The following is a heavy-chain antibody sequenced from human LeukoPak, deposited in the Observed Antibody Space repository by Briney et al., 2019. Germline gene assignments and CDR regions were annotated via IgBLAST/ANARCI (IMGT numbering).Heavy chain of an antibody. Sequence: GGSLRLSCAASGFTVSSYYMSWVRQAPGKGLEWVSVIYSGGSTYYADSVKGRFTISRDNSKNTLYPQMNSLRAEDTAVYYCAGSDYGDYGPHADYWGQGTLVTVSS. J-gene: IGHJ4*02. CDR1: GFTVSSYY. D-gene: IGHD4-17*01. CDR3: AGSDYGDYGPHADY. CDR2: IYSGGST. V-gene: IGHV3-66*01.